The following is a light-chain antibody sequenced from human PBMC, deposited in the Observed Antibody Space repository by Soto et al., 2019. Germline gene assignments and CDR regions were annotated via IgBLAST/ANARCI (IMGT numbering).Light chain of an antibody. CDR2: GVS. Sequence: EIVMTQSPATLSVSPGERATLSCRASQSVGSNLAWYQQKPGQAPRLLIYGVSTRPTGIPARFSGSESGTEFTLTISSLQSEDFAVYYCQQYDNWPLTFGPGTKVDIK. CDR1: QSVGSN. CDR3: QQYDNWPLT. V-gene: IGKV3-15*01. J-gene: IGKJ3*01.